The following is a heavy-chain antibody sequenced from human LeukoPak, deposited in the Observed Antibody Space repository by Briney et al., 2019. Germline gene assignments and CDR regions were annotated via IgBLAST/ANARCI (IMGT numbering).Heavy chain of an antibody. CDR1: GGSFSGYY. D-gene: IGHD2-2*01. CDR3: ARGPAGVVPAATIFDY. CDR2: INHSGST. Sequence: SETLSLTCAAYGGSFSGYYWSWIRQPPGRGLEWIGEINHSGSTNYNPSLKSRVTISVDTSKNQFSLKLSSVTAADTAVYYCARGPAGVVPAATIFDYWGQGTLVTVSS. J-gene: IGHJ4*02. V-gene: IGHV4-34*01.